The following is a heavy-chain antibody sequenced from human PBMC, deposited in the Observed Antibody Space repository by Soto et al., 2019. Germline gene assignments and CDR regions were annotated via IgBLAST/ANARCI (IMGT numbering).Heavy chain of an antibody. D-gene: IGHD3-3*02. CDR3: ASPKIAFYNWFDP. V-gene: IGHV4-39*01. CDR1: GGSISSSVCY. Sequence: SETLSLTCTVSGGSISSSVCYWGWLRPPPGKGLEWIGSIYYSGSTYYNPSLKSRVTISVDTSKNQFSLKLSSVTAADTAVYYCASPKIAFYNWFDPWGQGTLVTVSS. CDR2: IYYSGST. J-gene: IGHJ5*02.